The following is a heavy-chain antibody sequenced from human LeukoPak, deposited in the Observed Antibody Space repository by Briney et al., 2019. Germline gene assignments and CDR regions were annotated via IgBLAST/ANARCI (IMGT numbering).Heavy chain of an antibody. Sequence: PSETLSLTCTVSGGSISSYDGSWIRQPPGKGQEWIGYIYYSGSTNYNPALKSRVTISVDTSKNQFSLKLSSVTAADTAVYYCARQGYGDYVEYYFDYWGQGTLVTVSS. CDR2: IYYSGST. CDR1: GGSISSYD. D-gene: IGHD4-17*01. CDR3: ARQGYGDYVEYYFDY. V-gene: IGHV4-59*08. J-gene: IGHJ4*02.